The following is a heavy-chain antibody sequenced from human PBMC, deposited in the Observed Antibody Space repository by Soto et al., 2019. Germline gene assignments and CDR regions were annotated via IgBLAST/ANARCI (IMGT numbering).Heavy chain of an antibody. CDR3: ARVFPSYCGGDCSYFDS. CDR2: IFYSGSS. CDR1: GGSVNSYY. Sequence: PXETLSLTCTVSGGSVNSYYWSWIRQPPGKGLEWIGYIFYSGSSNYNPSLKSRVTMSVDMSKNQFSLKLNSVTAADTAVYYCARVFPSYCGGDCSYFDSWGQGALVTVSS. D-gene: IGHD2-21*02. J-gene: IGHJ4*02. V-gene: IGHV4-59*02.